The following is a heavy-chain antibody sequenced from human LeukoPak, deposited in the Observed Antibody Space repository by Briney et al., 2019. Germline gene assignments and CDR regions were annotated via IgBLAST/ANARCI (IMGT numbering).Heavy chain of an antibody. V-gene: IGHV1-8*01. CDR2: MNPNSGNT. J-gene: IGHJ6*03. CDR3: ARGREQLGRYYYYYMDV. D-gene: IGHD6-6*01. Sequence: ASVKVSRKASGYTFTSYDINWVRQATGQGLEWMGWMNPNSGNTGYAQKFQGRVTMTRNTSISTAYMELSSLRSEDTAVYYCARGREQLGRYYYYYMDVWGKGTTVTVSS. CDR1: GYTFTSYD.